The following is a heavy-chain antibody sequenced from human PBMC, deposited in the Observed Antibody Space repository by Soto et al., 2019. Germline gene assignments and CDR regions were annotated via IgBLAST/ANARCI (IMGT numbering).Heavy chain of an antibody. Sequence: QVQLVESGGGVVQPGRSLRLSCAASGFTFSNYGIHWVRQAPGKGLEWMAVISKDGSNKYYADSVKGRFTISRDNSKNTLYLQMNSLRSEDTAVYYCAKDRRCGFDYWGQGTLVTVPS. V-gene: IGHV3-30*18. CDR3: AKDRRCGFDY. D-gene: IGHD2-21*01. CDR2: ISKDGSNK. CDR1: GFTFSNYG. J-gene: IGHJ4*02.